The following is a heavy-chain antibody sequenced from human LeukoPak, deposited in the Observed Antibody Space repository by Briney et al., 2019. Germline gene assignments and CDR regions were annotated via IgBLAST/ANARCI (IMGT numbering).Heavy chain of an antibody. V-gene: IGHV5-51*01. CDR1: GYSFTSYW. CDR3: ARQHYYDSSGYSIDY. J-gene: IGHJ4*02. D-gene: IGHD3-22*01. CDR2: IYPGDSDT. Sequence: GESLKISCKGSGYSFTSYWIGWVRQMPGKGLEWMGIIYPGDSDTRYSPSFQGQVTISADKSISTAYLQWSSLKASDTAMYYCARQHYYDSSGYSIDYWGQGTLVTVSS.